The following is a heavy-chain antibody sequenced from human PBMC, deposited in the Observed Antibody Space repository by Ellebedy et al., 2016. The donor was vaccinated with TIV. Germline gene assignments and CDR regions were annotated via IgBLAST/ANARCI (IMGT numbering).Heavy chain of an antibody. CDR1: GYTFTGYY. V-gene: IGHV1-8*02. D-gene: IGHD3-10*01. CDR3: ARGSGFGELYRFDP. J-gene: IGHJ5*02. Sequence: AASVKVSCKASGYTFTGYYIHWVRRAAGQAGLEWMGCINPKTGNTGYAENFQGRVTSTRDTSISTAYMELSGLTSEDTAVYYCARGSGFGELYRFDPWGQGTLVTVSS. CDR2: INPKTGNT.